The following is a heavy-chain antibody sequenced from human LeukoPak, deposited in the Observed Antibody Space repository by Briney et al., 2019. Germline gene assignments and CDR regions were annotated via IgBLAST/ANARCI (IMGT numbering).Heavy chain of an antibody. CDR2: IYYSGST. V-gene: IGHV4-59*08. D-gene: IGHD4-17*01. CDR1: GGSISSYY. CDR3: TRHRYGDYFDY. J-gene: IGHJ4*02. Sequence: SETLSLTCTVSGGSISSYYWSWIRQPPGKGLEWIGYIYYSGSTNYNPSLKSRVTVSVDTSKNQFSLKLSSVTAADTAVYYCTRHRYGDYFDYWGQGALVTVSS.